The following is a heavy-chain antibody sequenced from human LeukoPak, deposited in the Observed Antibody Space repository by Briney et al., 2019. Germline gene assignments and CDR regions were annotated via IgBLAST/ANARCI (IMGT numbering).Heavy chain of an antibody. D-gene: IGHD3-10*01. V-gene: IGHV3-23*01. CDR3: AKDRSGSYYKGNFVY. CDR1: GFTFSSYA. CDR2: ISGSGGST. Sequence: GGSLRLSCAASGFTFSSYAMSWVRQAPGKGLEWVSAISGSGGSTYYADSVKGRFTISRDNSKNTLYLQMNSLRAEDTAVYYCAKDRSGSYYKGNFVYWGQGTLVTVSS. J-gene: IGHJ4*02.